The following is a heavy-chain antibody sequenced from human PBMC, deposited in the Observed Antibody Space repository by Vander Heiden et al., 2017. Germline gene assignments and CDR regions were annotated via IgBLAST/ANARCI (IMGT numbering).Heavy chain of an antibody. Sequence: EVQLVESGGGLVKPGGSLRLSCTASGFTVSFHSLSWVRLAPGKGLEWVSSISSNGTYIFYADSVKGRFTISRDNAKNSLSLQMTSLRAEDTAVYYCAREAGYSGYDYYYYYGMDVWGQGTTVTVSS. CDR3: AREAGYSGYDYYYYYGMDV. CDR1: GFTVSFHS. J-gene: IGHJ6*02. V-gene: IGHV3-21*02. CDR2: ISSNGTYI. D-gene: IGHD5-12*01.